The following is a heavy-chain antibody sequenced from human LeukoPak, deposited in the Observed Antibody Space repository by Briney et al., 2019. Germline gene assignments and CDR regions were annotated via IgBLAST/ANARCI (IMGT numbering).Heavy chain of an antibody. CDR1: GYTFTSYG. Sequence: GASVKVSCKASGYTFTSYGISWVRQAPGQGLEWMGWISAYNGNTNYAQKLQGRVIMTTDTSTSTAYMELRSLRSDDTAVYYCARDPRDSSVPPYYYFDYWGQGTLVTVSS. D-gene: IGHD3-22*01. J-gene: IGHJ4*02. V-gene: IGHV1-18*01. CDR2: ISAYNGNT. CDR3: ARDPRDSSVPPYYYFDY.